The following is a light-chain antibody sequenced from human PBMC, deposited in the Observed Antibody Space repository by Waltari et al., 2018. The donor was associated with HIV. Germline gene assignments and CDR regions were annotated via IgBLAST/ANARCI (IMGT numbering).Light chain of an antibody. CDR1: FRNNNYA. V-gene: IGLV4-69*01. J-gene: IGLJ3*02. Sequence: QLVLTQSPPASASLGASVNLPSSLSFRNNNYAIAWHPQQPAKGPRFLMKLNSDGSHTKGDGIPDRFSGSSSGTERYLTISSLQSEYEADYYCQSWGGGSWVFGGGTKLTVL. CDR3: QSWGGGSWV. CDR2: LNSDGSH.